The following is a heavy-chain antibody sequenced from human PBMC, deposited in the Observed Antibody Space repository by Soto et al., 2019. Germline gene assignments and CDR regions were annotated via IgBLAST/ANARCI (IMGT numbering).Heavy chain of an antibody. V-gene: IGHV1-2*04. J-gene: IGHJ6*03. CDR1: GYTFTGYY. CDR2: INPNSGGT. CDR3: ARSHCTNGVCLHPMDV. Sequence: ASVKVSCKASGYTFTGYYMHWVRQAPGQGLEWMGWINPNSGGTNYAQKFQGWVTMTRDTSISTAYMELSRLRSDDTAVYYCARSHCTNGVCLHPMDVWGKGTTVTVSS. D-gene: IGHD2-8*01.